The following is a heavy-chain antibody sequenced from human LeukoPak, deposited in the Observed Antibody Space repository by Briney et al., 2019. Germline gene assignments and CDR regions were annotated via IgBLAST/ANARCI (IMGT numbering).Heavy chain of an antibody. Sequence: PGGSLRLSCAASGFTFSSYGMHWVRQAPGKGLEWVAVIWYDGSNKYYADSVKGRFTISRDNSRNTLYLQMNSLRAEDTAVYYCASSRGGDGDWGQGTLVTVSS. J-gene: IGHJ4*02. CDR2: IWYDGSNK. V-gene: IGHV3-33*01. CDR1: GFTFSSYG. D-gene: IGHD2-21*02. CDR3: ASSRGGDGD.